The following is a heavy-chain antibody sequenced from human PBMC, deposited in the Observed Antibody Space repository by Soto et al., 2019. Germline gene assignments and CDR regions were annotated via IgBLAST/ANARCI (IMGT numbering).Heavy chain of an antibody. CDR1: GYTFTSYG. V-gene: IGHV1-18*01. J-gene: IGHJ4*02. CDR2: ISAYNGNT. CDR3: ARDGGKD. Sequence: ASVKVSCKASGYTFTSYGISWVRQAPGQGLEWMGWISAYNGNTNYAQKFQDRVTMTTETSTNTAFMELRSLKSDDTAIYYCARDGGKDWGQGTLVTVSS.